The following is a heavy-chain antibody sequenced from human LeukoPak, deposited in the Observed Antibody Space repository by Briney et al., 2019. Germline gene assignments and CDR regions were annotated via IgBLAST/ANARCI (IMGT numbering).Heavy chain of an antibody. CDR1: GFTFSSYG. V-gene: IGHV3-30*02. D-gene: IGHD3-10*01. CDR2: IRYDGSNK. Sequence: GGSLRLSCAASGFTFSSYGMSWVRQAPGKGLEWVAFIRYDGSNKYYADSVKGRFTISRDNSKNTLYLQMNSLRAEDTAVYYFAKDRGYYYDSESSLDYWGQGTLVTVSS. J-gene: IGHJ4*02. CDR3: AKDRGYYYDSESSLDY.